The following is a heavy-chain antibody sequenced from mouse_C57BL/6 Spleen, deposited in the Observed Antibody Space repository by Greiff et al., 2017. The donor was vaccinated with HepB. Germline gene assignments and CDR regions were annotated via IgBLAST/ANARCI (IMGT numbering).Heavy chain of an antibody. D-gene: IGHD2-4*01. CDR3: ARYDYDGYYFDY. Sequence: EVNVVESEGGLVQPGSSMKLSCTASGFTFSDYYMAWVRQVPEKGLEWVANINYDGSSTYYLDSLKSRFIISRDNAKNILYLQMSSLKSEDTATYYCARYDYDGYYFDYWGQGTTLTVSS. CDR2: INYDGSST. CDR1: GFTFSDYY. V-gene: IGHV5-16*01. J-gene: IGHJ2*01.